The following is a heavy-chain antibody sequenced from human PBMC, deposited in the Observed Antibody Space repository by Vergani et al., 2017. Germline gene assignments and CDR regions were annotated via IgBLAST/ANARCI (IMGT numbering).Heavy chain of an antibody. D-gene: IGHD3-22*01. CDR2: ISSSSSYI. CDR3: ARGPSPYYYDSSGYYGEVGGY. Sequence: EVQVVESGGGLVQPGGSLRLSCAASGFIFSDHYMDWVRQAPGKGLEWVSSISSSSSYIYYADSVKGRFTISRDNAKNSLYLQMNSLRAEDTAVYYCARGPSPYYYDSSGYYGEVGGYWGQGTLVTVSS. J-gene: IGHJ4*02. V-gene: IGHV3-21*01. CDR1: GFIFSDHY.